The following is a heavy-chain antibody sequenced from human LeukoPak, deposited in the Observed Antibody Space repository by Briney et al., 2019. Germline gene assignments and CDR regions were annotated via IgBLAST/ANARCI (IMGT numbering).Heavy chain of an antibody. J-gene: IGHJ4*02. D-gene: IGHD5-12*01. Sequence: SETLSLTCTVSGGSISGRSYHWGWIRQPPGKGLEWIGSIYYSGTTYYNPSLKSRVTISVDTSKNQFSLKLSSVTAADTAVYYCARDREGYSGYDYDFDFWGQGALVTVSS. CDR1: GGSISGRSYH. CDR2: IYYSGTT. V-gene: IGHV4-39*07. CDR3: ARDREGYSGYDYDFDF.